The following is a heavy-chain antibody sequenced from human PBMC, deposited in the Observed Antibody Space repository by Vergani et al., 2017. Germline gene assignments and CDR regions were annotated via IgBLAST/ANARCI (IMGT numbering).Heavy chain of an antibody. J-gene: IGHJ4*02. D-gene: IGHD4-17*01. CDR3: ARRNYGDHFDY. CDR1: GGSISSYY. CDR2: IYYSGST. V-gene: IGHV4-59*01. Sequence: QVQLQESGPGLVKPSQTLSLTCTVSGGSISSYYWSWIRQPPGKGLEWIGYIYYSGSTNYNPSLKSRVTISVDTSKNQFSLKLSSVTAADTAVYYCARRNYGDHFDYWGQGTLVTVSS.